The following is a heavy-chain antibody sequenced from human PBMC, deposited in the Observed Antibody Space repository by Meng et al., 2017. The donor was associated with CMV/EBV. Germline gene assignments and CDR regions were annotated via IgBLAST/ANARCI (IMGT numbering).Heavy chain of an antibody. D-gene: IGHD2-2*01. V-gene: IGHV1-8*03. Sequence: ASVKVSCKASGYTFTSYDINWVRQATGQGLEWMGWMNPNSGNTGYAQKFQGRVTITRNTSISTAYMELSSLRSEDTAVYYCARGPIAPRGCSSTSCRYWFDPWGQGTLVTVSP. CDR3: ARGPIAPRGCSSTSCRYWFDP. J-gene: IGHJ5*02. CDR1: GYTFTSYD. CDR2: MNPNSGNT.